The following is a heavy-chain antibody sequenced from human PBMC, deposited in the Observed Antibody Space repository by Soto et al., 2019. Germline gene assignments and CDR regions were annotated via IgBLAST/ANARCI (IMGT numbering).Heavy chain of an antibody. CDR1: GYTFTSYD. J-gene: IGHJ5*02. CDR3: ARGPHYCISTSCKSGWFDP. CDR2: MNPNSGNT. Sequence: QVQLVQSGAEVKKPGASVKVSCKASGYTFTSYDINWVRQATGQGHEWMGWMNPNSGNTGYAQKFQGRVTMTRNTSISTAYMELSSLRSEDTAVYYCARGPHYCISTSCKSGWFDPWGQGTLVTVSS. V-gene: IGHV1-8*01. D-gene: IGHD2-2*01.